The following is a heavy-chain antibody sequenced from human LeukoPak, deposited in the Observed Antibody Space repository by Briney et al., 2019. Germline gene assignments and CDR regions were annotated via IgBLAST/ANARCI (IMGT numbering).Heavy chain of an antibody. J-gene: IGHJ4*02. V-gene: IGHV3-23*01. CDR1: GFTFSSYA. D-gene: IGHD3-10*01. CDR3: AKAHYGSGSYYKNSDFDY. Sequence: PGGSLRLSCAASGFTFSSYAMSWVRQAPGKGLEWVSAVSGSGGSTYYADSLKGRFTISRDNSKNTLYLQMNSLRAEDTAVYYCAKAHYGSGSYYKNSDFDYWGQGTLVTVSS. CDR2: VSGSGGST.